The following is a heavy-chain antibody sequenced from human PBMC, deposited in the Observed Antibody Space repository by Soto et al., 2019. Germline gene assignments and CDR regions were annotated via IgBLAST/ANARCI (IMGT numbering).Heavy chain of an antibody. V-gene: IGHV3-30*18. CDR1: GVTFSSYG. Sequence: QVQLVESGGGVVQPGRSLRLSCAASGVTFSSYGMHWVRQAPGKGLEWVAVISYDGRNKYYGDSVKGRFTISRDNSKNTLYLQMNSLRAEDTAVYYCAKDLLDLLAYGDYLSSLDYWGQGTLVTVSS. CDR2: ISYDGRNK. CDR3: AKDLLDLLAYGDYLSSLDY. D-gene: IGHD4-17*01. J-gene: IGHJ4*02.